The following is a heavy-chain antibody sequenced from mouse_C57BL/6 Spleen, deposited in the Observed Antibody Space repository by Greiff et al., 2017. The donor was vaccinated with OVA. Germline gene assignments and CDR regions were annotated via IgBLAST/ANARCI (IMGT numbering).Heavy chain of an antibody. J-gene: IGHJ4*01. CDR1: GYTFTEYS. CDR3: AIHEYWDGAIDY. Sequence: VQLVESGAELVKPGASVKLSCKASGYTFTEYSIHWVKQRPGPGLEWIGWFYPGSGRSKYNEKFKDKATLTADKSYSTVYMELSRLTSDDSAVYFCAIHEYWDGAIDYWGQGTSVTGSS. D-gene: IGHD4-1*01. V-gene: IGHV1-62-2*01. CDR2: FYPGSGRS.